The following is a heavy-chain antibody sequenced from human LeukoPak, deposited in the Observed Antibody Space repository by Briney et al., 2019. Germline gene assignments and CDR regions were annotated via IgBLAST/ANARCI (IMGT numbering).Heavy chain of an antibody. CDR3: ARVTAVVVPAASRRDDAFDI. J-gene: IGHJ3*02. D-gene: IGHD2-2*01. CDR2: IYGGGLFGIGSGRT. CDR1: GGSLSDYF. Sequence: SETLSLTCTVSGGSLSDYFWTWVRQPTGKGLEWIGRIYGGGLFGIGSGRTDYNPSLKSRVTISVDTSKNQFSLKLSSVTAADTAVYYCARVTAVVVPAASRRDDAFDIWGQGTMVTVSS. V-gene: IGHV4-4*07.